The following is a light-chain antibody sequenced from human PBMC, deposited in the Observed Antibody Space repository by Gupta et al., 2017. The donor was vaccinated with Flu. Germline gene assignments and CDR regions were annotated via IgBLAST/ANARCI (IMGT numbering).Light chain of an antibody. CDR1: QSVSSY. Sequence: GTLSMSPGERATLFCRASQSVSSYLAWYQQKPGQAPRLLIYGASTRATGIPARFSGSGSGTGFTLTISSRQSEDFAVYYCQQYTNWPPHTFGQGTKMEIK. J-gene: IGKJ2*01. CDR3: QQYTNWPPHT. CDR2: GAS. V-gene: IGKV3-15*01.